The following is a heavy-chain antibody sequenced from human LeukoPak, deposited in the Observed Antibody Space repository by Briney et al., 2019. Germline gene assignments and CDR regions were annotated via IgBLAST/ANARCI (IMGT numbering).Heavy chain of an antibody. CDR3: ARGITMVRGSD. CDR1: GYSISSGYY. V-gene: IGHV4-38-2*02. Sequence: SETLSLTCTVSGYSISSGYYWGWIRQPPGKGLEWIGSIYHSGSTYYNPSLKSRVTISVDTSKNQFSLKLSSVTAADTAVYYCARGITMVRGSDWGQGTLVTVSS. J-gene: IGHJ4*02. CDR2: IYHSGST. D-gene: IGHD3-10*01.